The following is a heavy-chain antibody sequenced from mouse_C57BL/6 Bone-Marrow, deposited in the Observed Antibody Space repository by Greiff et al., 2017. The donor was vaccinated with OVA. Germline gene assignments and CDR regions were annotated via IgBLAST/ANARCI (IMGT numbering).Heavy chain of an antibody. CDR2: IRSKSNNYAT. V-gene: IGHV10-1*01. Sequence: DVQLQESGGGLVQPKGSLKLSCAASGFSFNTYAMNWVRQAPGKGLEWVARIRSKSNNYATYYADSVKDRFTISRDDSESMLYLQMNNLKTEDTAMYYCVSLTGFAYWGQGTLVTVSA. J-gene: IGHJ3*01. D-gene: IGHD4-1*01. CDR3: VSLTGFAY. CDR1: GFSFNTYA.